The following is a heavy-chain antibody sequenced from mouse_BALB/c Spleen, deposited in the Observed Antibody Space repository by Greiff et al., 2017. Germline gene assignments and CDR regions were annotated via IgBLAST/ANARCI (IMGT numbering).Heavy chain of an antibody. CDR3: ARTTFGNYDY. CDR1: GYAFTNYL. J-gene: IGHJ2*01. CDR2: INPGSGGT. D-gene: IGHD2-1*01. V-gene: IGHV1-54*01. Sequence: QVQLKQSGAELVRPGTSVKVSCKASGYAFTNYLIEWVKQRPGQGLAWIGVINPGSGGTNYNEKFKGKATLTADKSSSTAYMQLSSLTSDDSAVYFFARTTFGNYDYWGQGTTLTVSS.